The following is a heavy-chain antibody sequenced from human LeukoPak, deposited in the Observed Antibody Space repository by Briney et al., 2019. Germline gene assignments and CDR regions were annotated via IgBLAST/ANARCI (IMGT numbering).Heavy chain of an antibody. CDR2: VYYSGSA. Sequence: PSETLSLTCTVSSGSISSYYWSRIRQPPGKGLEWIGYVYYSGSANYNPSLKSRVTISVDTSKNQFSLKLSSVTAADTAVYYCARHEKLGQFDYWGQGTLVTVSS. D-gene: IGHD3-10*01. J-gene: IGHJ4*02. CDR1: SGSISSYY. CDR3: ARHEKLGQFDY. V-gene: IGHV4-59*08.